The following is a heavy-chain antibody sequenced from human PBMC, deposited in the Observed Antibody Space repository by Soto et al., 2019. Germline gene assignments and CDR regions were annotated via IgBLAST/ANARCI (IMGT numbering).Heavy chain of an antibody. CDR3: AREYCTSTSCYDPDY. V-gene: IGHV1-18*01. Sequence: QVQLVQSGAEVKKPGASVKVSCKASGYTFTSYGISWVRQAPGQGLEWMGWISAYNDNTNYAQKLQGRVTMTTDTSTSTADMELRSLRSADTAVYYCAREYCTSTSCYDPDYWGQGTLVTVSS. CDR2: ISAYNDNT. J-gene: IGHJ4*02. CDR1: GYTFTSYG. D-gene: IGHD2-2*01.